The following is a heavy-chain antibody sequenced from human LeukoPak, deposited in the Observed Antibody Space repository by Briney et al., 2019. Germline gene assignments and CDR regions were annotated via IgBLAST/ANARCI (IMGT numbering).Heavy chain of an antibody. D-gene: IGHD3-10*01. CDR1: GYTFTGYY. CDR3: ARDRKDYGSGSYVY. J-gene: IGHJ4*02. Sequence: ASVKVSCKASGYTFTGYYMHWVRQAPGQGLEWMGWINPNSGGTNYAQKFQGRVTMTRDTSISTAYMELSRLRSDDTAVYYCARDRKDYGSGSYVYWGQGTLVTVSS. CDR2: INPNSGGT. V-gene: IGHV1-2*02.